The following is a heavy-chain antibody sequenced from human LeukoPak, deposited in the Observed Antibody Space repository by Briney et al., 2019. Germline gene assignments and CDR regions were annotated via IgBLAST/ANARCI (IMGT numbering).Heavy chain of an antibody. CDR1: GGSFSGYY. Sequence: SETLSLTCAVYGGSFSGYYWSWIRQPPGKGLEWIGEINHSGSTNYNPSLKSRVTISVDTSKNQFSLKLSSVTAADTAVYYCARGGYYGSGSYYRSLDYWGQGTLVTVSS. V-gene: IGHV4-34*01. CDR2: INHSGST. J-gene: IGHJ4*02. D-gene: IGHD3-10*01. CDR3: ARGGYYGSGSYYRSLDY.